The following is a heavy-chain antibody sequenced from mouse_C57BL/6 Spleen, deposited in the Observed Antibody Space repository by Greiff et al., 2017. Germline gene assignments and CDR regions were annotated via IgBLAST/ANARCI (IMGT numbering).Heavy chain of an antibody. CDR3: ARTEIYDGYYAGAMDY. V-gene: IGHV1-18*01. D-gene: IGHD2-3*01. J-gene: IGHJ4*01. Sequence: VQLKESGPELVKPGASVKIPCKASGYTFTDYNMDWVKQSHGKSLEWIGDINPNNGGTIYNQKFKGKDTLTVDKSSSTAYMELRSLTSEDTAVYYCARTEIYDGYYAGAMDYWGQGTSVTVSS. CDR1: GYTFTDYN. CDR2: INPNNGGT.